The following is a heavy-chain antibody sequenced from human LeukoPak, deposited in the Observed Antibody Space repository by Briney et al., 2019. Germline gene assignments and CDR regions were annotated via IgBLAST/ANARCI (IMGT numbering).Heavy chain of an antibody. CDR3: ARTYYDSRGYYYFDY. V-gene: IGHV1-2*02. J-gene: IGHJ4*02. D-gene: IGHD3-22*01. Sequence: ASVKVSSKASGYTFTGYYIHWVRQAPGQGLEWMGWINPNSGGTNYARKFKGRVTMTRDTSITTAYMELTRLISDETAVYYCARTYYDSRGYYYFDYWGQGTLVTV. CDR1: GYTFTGYY. CDR2: INPNSGGT.